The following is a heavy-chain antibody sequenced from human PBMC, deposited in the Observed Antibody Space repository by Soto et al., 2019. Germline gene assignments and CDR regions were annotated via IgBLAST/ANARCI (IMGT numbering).Heavy chain of an antibody. D-gene: IGHD6-19*01. CDR1: GGSFSGYY. Sequence: SETLSLTCAVYGGSFSGYYWSWIRQPPGKGLEWIGEINHSGSTNYNPSLKSRVTISVDTSKNQFSLKLSSVTAADTAVYYCAKDGAIHSSGWLRYYYYYMDVWGKGTTVTVSS. J-gene: IGHJ6*03. V-gene: IGHV4-34*01. CDR2: INHSGST. CDR3: AKDGAIHSSGWLRYYYYYMDV.